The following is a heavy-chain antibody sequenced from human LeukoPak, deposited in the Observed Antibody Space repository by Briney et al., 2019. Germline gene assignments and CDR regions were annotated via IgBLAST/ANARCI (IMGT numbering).Heavy chain of an antibody. CDR2: IPGSGGAWLSSLTGASSSP. CDR3: AGRRANTCNFCFVY. D-gene: IGHD1-1*01. Sequence: GGSLRLSCAASGFTFSYYAMSWVRQAPGKGREWVSTIPGSGGAWLSSLTGASSSPFYADSVKGRFTISRDNSRNTLFLQMNSLRVEDTAVYYCAGRRANTCNFCFVYWGQGTLVTVSS. V-gene: IGHV3-23*01. CDR1: GFTFSYYA. J-gene: IGHJ4*02.